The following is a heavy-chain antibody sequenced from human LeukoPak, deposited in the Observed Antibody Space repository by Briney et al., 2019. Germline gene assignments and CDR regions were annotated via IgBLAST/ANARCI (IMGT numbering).Heavy chain of an antibody. J-gene: IGHJ4*02. V-gene: IGHV4-38-2*02. CDR3: ARRFVVPAADIDY. CDR1: GYSISSTYY. D-gene: IGHD2-2*01. Sequence: PSETLSLTCTVSGYSISSTYYWGWIRQPPGKGLEWVGSIYYSGSTYYNPSLKSRVTISVDTSKNQFSLKLSSVTAADTAVYYCARRFVVPAADIDYWGQGTLVTVSS. CDR2: IYYSGST.